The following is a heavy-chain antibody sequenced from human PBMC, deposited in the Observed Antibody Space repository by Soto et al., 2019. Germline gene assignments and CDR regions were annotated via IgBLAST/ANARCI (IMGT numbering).Heavy chain of an antibody. Sequence: LTCTVSGDSFSSDDYYWSWIRQPPGKGLEYIGYFHNSGSTNYNPSLKSRVTISLDTSKNQVSLKLNSVTAADTAVYYCAREGDNAGAYWGQGVLVTVSS. V-gene: IGHV4-61*08. D-gene: IGHD1-1*01. CDR3: AREGDNAGAY. J-gene: IGHJ4*02. CDR1: GDSFSSDDYY. CDR2: FHNSGST.